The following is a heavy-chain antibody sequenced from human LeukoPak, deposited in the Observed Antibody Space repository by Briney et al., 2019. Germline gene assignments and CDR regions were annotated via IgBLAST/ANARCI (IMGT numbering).Heavy chain of an antibody. CDR1: GHTFTGYY. CDR2: INANSGDT. J-gene: IGHJ3*02. D-gene: IGHD3-22*01. CDR3: ASKWVTYYYNSSAYHYPTDVFDI. Sequence: GASVKVSCKASGHTFTGYYMHWVRQAPGQGLEWMGWINANSGDTNYAQKFQGRVTMTRDTSISTAYMELSRLRSDHTAVYYCASKWVTYYYNSSAYHYPTDVFDIWGQGTMVTVSS. V-gene: IGHV1-2*02.